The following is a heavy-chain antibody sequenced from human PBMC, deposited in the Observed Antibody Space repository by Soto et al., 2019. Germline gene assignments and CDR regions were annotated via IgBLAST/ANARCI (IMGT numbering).Heavy chain of an antibody. CDR2: IYPGDSET. D-gene: IGHD5-12*01. J-gene: IGHJ4*02. Sequence: GETLKISCKASGYDFARTWIGWVRQLPGKGLDWLGIIYPGDSETRYSPSFRGQVTFSVDMSISTAYLQWSSLKTSDIAIYYCARLVGAYDSYFDHWGQGTRVTVSS. V-gene: IGHV5-51*01. CDR1: GYDFARTW. CDR3: ARLVGAYDSYFDH.